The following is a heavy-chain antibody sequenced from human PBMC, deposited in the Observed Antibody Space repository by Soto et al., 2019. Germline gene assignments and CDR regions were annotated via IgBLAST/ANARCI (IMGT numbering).Heavy chain of an antibody. CDR2: ISGSGGST. V-gene: IGHV3-23*01. D-gene: IGHD3-3*01. Sequence: GGSLRLSCAASGFTFSSYAMSWVRQAPGKGLEWVSAISGSGGSTYYADSVKGRFTISRDNSKNTLYLRMNSLRAEDTAVYYCAKSSGGYDFWSGYFDYWGQGTLVTVSS. CDR1: GFTFSSYA. CDR3: AKSSGGYDFWSGYFDY. J-gene: IGHJ4*02.